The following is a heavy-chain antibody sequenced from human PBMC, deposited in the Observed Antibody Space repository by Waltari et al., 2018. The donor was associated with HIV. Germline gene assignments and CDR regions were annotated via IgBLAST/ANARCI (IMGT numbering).Heavy chain of an antibody. CDR3: ARRSVDTAQPLTPNPLDY. CDR1: GGSFSGYY. J-gene: IGHJ4*02. CDR2: INHSGST. V-gene: IGHV4-34*01. D-gene: IGHD5-18*01. Sequence: QVQLQQWGAGLLKPSETLSLTCAVYGGSFSGYYWSWIRQPPGKGLEWIGEINHSGSTNYNPSLKSRVTISVDTSKNQFSLKLSSVTAADTAVYYGARRSVDTAQPLTPNPLDYWGQGTLVTVSS.